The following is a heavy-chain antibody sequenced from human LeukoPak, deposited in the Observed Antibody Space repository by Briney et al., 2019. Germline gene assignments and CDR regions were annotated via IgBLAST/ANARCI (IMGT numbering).Heavy chain of an antibody. V-gene: IGHV3-7*01. CDR1: GFTFSSYW. D-gene: IGHD3-3*01. CDR2: IKQDGSEK. J-gene: IGHJ4*02. Sequence: GGSLRLSCAASGFTFSSYWMSWVRQAPGKGLEWVANIKQDGSEKYYVDSVKGRFTISRDNAKNSLYLQMNSLRSDDTAVYYRARDVVTYYDFWSGIDYWGQGTLVTVSS. CDR3: ARDVVTYYDFWSGIDY.